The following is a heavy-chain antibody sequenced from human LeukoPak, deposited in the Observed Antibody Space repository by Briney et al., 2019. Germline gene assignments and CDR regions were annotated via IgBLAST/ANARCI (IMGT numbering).Heavy chain of an antibody. J-gene: IGHJ4*02. CDR2: ISSNGGST. D-gene: IGHD3-9*01. V-gene: IGHV3-64D*06. Sequence: PGGSLRLSCSASGFTFSSYAMHWVRQAPGKGLEYVSAISSNGGSTYYADSVKGRFTISRDNSTNTLYLQMSSLRAEDTAVYYCVKWDYDILTGSFDYWGQGTLVTVSS. CDR1: GFTFSSYA. CDR3: VKWDYDILTGSFDY.